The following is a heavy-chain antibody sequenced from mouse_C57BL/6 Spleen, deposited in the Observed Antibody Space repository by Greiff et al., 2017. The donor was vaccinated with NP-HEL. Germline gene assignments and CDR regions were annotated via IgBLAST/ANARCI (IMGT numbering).Heavy chain of an antibody. Sequence: EVQLQQSGPELVKPGASVKISCKASGYSFTGYYMNWVKQSPGKSLEWIGEINPSTGGTTYNQKFKAKATLTVDTSSSTAYMQLKSLTSEDSAVYYCAIQDYSAWFAYWGQGTLVTVSA. J-gene: IGHJ3*01. CDR2: INPSTGGT. D-gene: IGHD1-1*01. CDR3: AIQDYSAWFAY. CDR1: GYSFTGYY. V-gene: IGHV1-42*01.